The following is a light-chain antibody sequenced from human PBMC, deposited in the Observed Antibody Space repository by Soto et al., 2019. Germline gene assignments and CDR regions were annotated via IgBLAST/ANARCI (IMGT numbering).Light chain of an antibody. Sequence: SSELTQPPSMSVAPGQTASITCGGNNIGTKSVHWYQQKPGQAPVLVVYEDSDRPSGIPERFSGSNSGNTATLTIIRVEAGDEADYYCQVWDSSSDQHVFGTGTQLTVL. J-gene: IGLJ1*01. CDR3: QVWDSSSDQHV. CDR1: NIGTKS. CDR2: EDS. V-gene: IGLV3-21*02.